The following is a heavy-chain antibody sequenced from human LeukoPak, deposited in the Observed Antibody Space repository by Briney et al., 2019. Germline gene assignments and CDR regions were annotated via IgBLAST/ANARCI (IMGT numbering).Heavy chain of an antibody. CDR2: IYASGST. V-gene: IGHV4-4*07. D-gene: IGHD2-2*01. CDR3: ARGRGSSTSSNWFDP. J-gene: IGHJ5*02. Sequence: SETLSLTCAVSGGSISDYYWSWIRQPAGKGLEWIGRIYASGSTNYNPSLQSRVTVSIDPSKNQFSLKVTSVTAADTAVYYCARGRGSSTSSNWFDPWGQGTLVTVSS. CDR1: GGSISDYY.